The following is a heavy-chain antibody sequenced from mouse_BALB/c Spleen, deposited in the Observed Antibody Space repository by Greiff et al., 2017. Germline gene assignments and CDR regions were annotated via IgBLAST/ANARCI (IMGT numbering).Heavy chain of an antibody. CDR1: GFTFSSYC. CDR3: ARQGYYGSLWYFDF. V-gene: IGHV5-6*01. CDR2: ISSGGSYT. Sequence: EVQLQESGGDLVKPGGSLKLSCAASGFTFSSYCMSWVRQTPDQRLEWVATISSGGSYTYYPDSVKGRFTISRDNAKNTLYLQLSSLKSEDTAMYYCARQGYYGSLWYFDFWGAGTTVTVSS. J-gene: IGHJ1*01. D-gene: IGHD1-1*01.